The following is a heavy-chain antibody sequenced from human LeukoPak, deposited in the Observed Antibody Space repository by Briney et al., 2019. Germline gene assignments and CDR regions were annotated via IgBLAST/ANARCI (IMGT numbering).Heavy chain of an antibody. D-gene: IGHD5-18*01. Sequence: GASLTLPCTTSGFSFGDHAMSWLRQAPGKGQEWLGFIRSKAYGGTTEYAASVKGSFTISRDDSKSIAYLQMNGLKIEDTAVYYCARGPIHLWIHYGMDVWGQGTTVTVSS. V-gene: IGHV3-49*03. CDR3: ARGPIHLWIHYGMDV. CDR2: IRSKAYGGTT. J-gene: IGHJ6*02. CDR1: GFSFGDHA.